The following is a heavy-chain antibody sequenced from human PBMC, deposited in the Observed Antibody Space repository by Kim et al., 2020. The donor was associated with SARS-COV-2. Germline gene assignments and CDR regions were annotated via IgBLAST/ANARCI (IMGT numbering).Heavy chain of an antibody. CDR3: ARGPASWSAGL. Sequence: GGSLRLSCAASGFIFSDYYMNWSRQAPGKGLVWVAYINSDGTSTEYADSVNGRFTISRDTAKKSPYLQMNCLTPEDTAGDYCARGPASWSAGLW. V-gene: IGHV3-11*01. J-gene: IGHJ2*01. CDR2: INSDGTST. D-gene: IGHD1-26*01. CDR1: GFIFSDYY.